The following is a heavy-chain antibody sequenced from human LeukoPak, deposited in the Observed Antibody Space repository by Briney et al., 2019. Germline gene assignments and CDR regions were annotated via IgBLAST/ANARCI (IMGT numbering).Heavy chain of an antibody. J-gene: IGHJ4*02. CDR1: GGSISSYY. D-gene: IGHD6-13*01. Sequence: SETLSLTCTVSGGSISSYYWSWIRQPPGKGLEWIGYIYYSGSTNYNPSLKSRVTISVDTSKNQFSLKLSSVTAADTAVYYCARLVGDSSSWHPYYFDYWGQGTLVTVSS. V-gene: IGHV4-59*08. CDR2: IYYSGST. CDR3: ARLVGDSSSWHPYYFDY.